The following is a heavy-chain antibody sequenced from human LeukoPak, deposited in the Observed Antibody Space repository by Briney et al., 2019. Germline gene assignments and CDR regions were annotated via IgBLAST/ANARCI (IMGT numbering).Heavy chain of an antibody. CDR2: IYYSGST. Sequence: SETLSLTCTLSGGSISSSGYYWGWIRQPPGKGLESIGSIYYSGSTYYNPSLKSRVTISVDTSKNQFSLKLSSVTAADTAVYYCARRGYSYVVFDYWGQGTLVTVSS. D-gene: IGHD5-18*01. CDR1: GGSISSSGYY. CDR3: ARRGYSYVVFDY. V-gene: IGHV4-39*01. J-gene: IGHJ4*02.